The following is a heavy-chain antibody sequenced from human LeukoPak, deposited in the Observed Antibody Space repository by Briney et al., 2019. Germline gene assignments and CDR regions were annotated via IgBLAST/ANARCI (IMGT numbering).Heavy chain of an antibody. Sequence: GESLKISCKGSGYSFTSYWIGWVRKMPGKGLEWMGIIYPGDSDTRYSPSFQGQVTISADKSISTAYLQWSSLKASDTAMYYCARLIAWGLENNWFDPWGQGTLVTVSS. CDR1: GYSFTSYW. J-gene: IGHJ5*02. CDR3: ARLIAWGLENNWFDP. CDR2: IYPGDSDT. V-gene: IGHV5-51*01. D-gene: IGHD3-16*01.